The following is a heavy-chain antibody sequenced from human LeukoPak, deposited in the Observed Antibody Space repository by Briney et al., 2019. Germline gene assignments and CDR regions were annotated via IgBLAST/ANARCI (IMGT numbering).Heavy chain of an antibody. V-gene: IGHV1-18*01. CDR1: GYTFTSYG. CDR2: ISAYNGNT. J-gene: IGHJ5*02. CDR3: ARSCGGDCYFGCNWFDP. Sequence: ASVKVSCKASGYTFTSYGISWVRQAPGQGLEWMGWISAYNGNTNYAQKLQGRVTMTTDTSTSTAYMELRSLRSDDTAVYYCARSCGGDCYFGCNWFDPWGQGTLVTVSS. D-gene: IGHD2-21*01.